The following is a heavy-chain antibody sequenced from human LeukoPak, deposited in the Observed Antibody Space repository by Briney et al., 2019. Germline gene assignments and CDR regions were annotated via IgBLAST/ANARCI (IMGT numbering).Heavy chain of an antibody. D-gene: IGHD2-2*01. J-gene: IGHJ3*02. CDR3: ARDLSYCSSTSCYAFDI. Sequence: GGSLRLSCAASGFTFSTYAMSWVRQAPGKGLEWVSAISGSGGSTYYADSVKGRFTISRDNSKNTLYLQMNSLRAEDTAVYYCARDLSYCSSTSCYAFDIWGQGTMVTVSS. V-gene: IGHV3-23*01. CDR2: ISGSGGST. CDR1: GFTFSTYA.